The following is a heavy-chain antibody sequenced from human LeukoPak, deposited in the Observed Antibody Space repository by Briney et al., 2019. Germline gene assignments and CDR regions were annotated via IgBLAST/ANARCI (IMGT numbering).Heavy chain of an antibody. V-gene: IGHV3-11*01. CDR1: GFTFSNYW. D-gene: IGHD6-6*01. Sequence: GGALRLSCVVSGFTFSNYWMSWVRQAPGRGRGWVSYISSSGSTIYYANSVKGRFTISRNNAKNSLYLQMNSLRAEDTAVYYCAREGGRGIAARAIDYWGQGTLVTVSS. CDR2: ISSSGSTI. J-gene: IGHJ4*02. CDR3: AREGGRGIAARAIDY.